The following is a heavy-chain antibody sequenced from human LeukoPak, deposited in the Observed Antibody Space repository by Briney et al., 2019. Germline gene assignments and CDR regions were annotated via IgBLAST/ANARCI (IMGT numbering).Heavy chain of an antibody. J-gene: IGHJ4*02. Sequence: PGRSLRLSCAASGFTFGSYGIHWVRQAPGKGLEWVAVISYDGSHKYYADSVKGRFTTSRDNSKNTLYLQMNSLRAEDTAVYYCAKDLRDSRFLPRRYCSGGSCYQGIDYWGQGTLVTVSS. D-gene: IGHD2-15*01. V-gene: IGHV3-30*18. CDR1: GFTFGSYG. CDR3: AKDLRDSRFLPRRYCSGGSCYQGIDY. CDR2: ISYDGSHK.